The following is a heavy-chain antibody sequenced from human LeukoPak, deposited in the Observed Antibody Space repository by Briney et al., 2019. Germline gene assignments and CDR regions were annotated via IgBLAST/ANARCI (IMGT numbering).Heavy chain of an antibody. J-gene: IGHJ4*02. CDR1: GFTFSSYA. CDR3: AKDRTRFSSSYYFDY. Sequence: GGSLRLSCAASGFTFSSYAMNWVRQTPEKGLEWVSAISGSGGSTYYADSVKGRFTISRDNSKNTLYLQMNSLRAEDTALYYCAKDRTRFSSSYYFDYWGQGTLVTVSS. V-gene: IGHV3-23*01. D-gene: IGHD6-6*01. CDR2: ISGSGGST.